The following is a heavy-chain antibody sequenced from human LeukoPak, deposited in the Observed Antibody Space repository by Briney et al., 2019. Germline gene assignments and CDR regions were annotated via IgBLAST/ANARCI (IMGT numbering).Heavy chain of an antibody. V-gene: IGHV1-18*01. J-gene: IGHJ6*03. CDR3: ARDRSGSSGWYPYYHYMDV. CDR2: ISAYNGNT. Sequence: ASVKVSCKASGYTFTSYGISWVRQAPGQGLEWMGWISAYNGNTNYAQKLQGRVTMTTDTSTSTAYMELRSLRSDDTAVYYCARDRSGSSGWYPYYHYMDVWGKGTTVTVSS. D-gene: IGHD6-19*01. CDR1: GYTFTSYG.